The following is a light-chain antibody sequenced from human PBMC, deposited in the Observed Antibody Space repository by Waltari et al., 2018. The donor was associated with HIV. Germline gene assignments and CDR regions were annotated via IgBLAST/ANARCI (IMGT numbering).Light chain of an antibody. CDR1: FSNIGARYD. J-gene: IGLJ1*01. Sequence: QSVLTQPPSVSGAPGQRVTISCTGSFSNIGARYDVHWYQQLPGAAPKLLIFANSNRPSGVPDRFSGSKSVTSASLAITGLRAEDEADYYCQSYDSSLSGSVFGTGTKVTVL. V-gene: IGLV1-40*01. CDR2: ANS. CDR3: QSYDSSLSGSV.